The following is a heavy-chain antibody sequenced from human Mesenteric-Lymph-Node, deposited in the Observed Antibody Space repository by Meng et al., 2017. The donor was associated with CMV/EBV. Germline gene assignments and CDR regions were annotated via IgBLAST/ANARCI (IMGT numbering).Heavy chain of an antibody. CDR2: IKQDVSEI. D-gene: IGHD1-26*01. V-gene: IGHV3-7*01. CDR1: GFTISRYW. CDR3: ARDKIVGPTYFDY. J-gene: IGHJ4*02. Sequence: GESLKISCAASGFTISRYWMSWVRQAPGKGPQWVANIKQDVSEIYYVDSVKGRFTISRDNAKNSLYLQMNSLRAEDTAVYYCARDKIVGPTYFDYWGQGTLVTVSS.